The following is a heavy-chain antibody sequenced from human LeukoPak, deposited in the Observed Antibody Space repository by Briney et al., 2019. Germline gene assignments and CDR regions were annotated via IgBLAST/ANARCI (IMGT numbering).Heavy chain of an antibody. CDR3: ARPTSKLGSFDY. CDR1: GGSISSSNYD. J-gene: IGHJ4*02. CDR2: ISYSGST. D-gene: IGHD2/OR15-2a*01. V-gene: IGHV4-39*01. Sequence: ETLSLTCTVSGGSISSSNYDWGWIRQPPGKGLEWIGTISYSGSTYYNPSLTSRITISLDTSKNQSSLKMRSVTAADTAVYYCARPTSKLGSFDYWGQGTLVTVSS.